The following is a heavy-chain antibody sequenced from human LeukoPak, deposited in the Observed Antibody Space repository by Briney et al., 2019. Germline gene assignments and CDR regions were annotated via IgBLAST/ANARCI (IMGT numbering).Heavy chain of an antibody. D-gene: IGHD3-9*01. CDR1: GGSISSYY. V-gene: IGHV4-59*01. CDR3: ASGFDWFWFDP. J-gene: IGHJ5*02. CDR2: IYYSGST. Sequence: SETLSLTCTVSGGSISSYYWSWIRQPPGKGLEWIGYIYYSGSTNYNPSLKSRVTISVDTSKNQFSLKLSSVTAADTAVYSCASGFDWFWFDPWGQGTLVTVSS.